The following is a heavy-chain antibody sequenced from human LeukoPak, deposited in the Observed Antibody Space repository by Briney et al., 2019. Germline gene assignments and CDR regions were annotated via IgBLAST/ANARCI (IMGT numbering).Heavy chain of an antibody. CDR2: ISYDGSNK. V-gene: IGHV3-30-3*01. D-gene: IGHD2-15*01. CDR3: ARQGILGY. CDR1: GFTFSSYA. Sequence: GGSLRLSCAASGFTFSSYAMHWVRQAPGKGLEWVAVISYDGSNKYYADSVKGRFTISRDNAKNSLYLQMNSLRAEDTAVYYCARQGILGYWGQGTLVTVSS. J-gene: IGHJ4*02.